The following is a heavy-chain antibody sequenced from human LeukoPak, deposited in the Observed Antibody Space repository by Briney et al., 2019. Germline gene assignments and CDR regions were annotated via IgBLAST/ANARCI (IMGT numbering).Heavy chain of an antibody. CDR3: ARFGAYSSGWYYFDY. CDR2: INHSGST. CDR1: GGSFSGYY. V-gene: IGHV4-34*01. D-gene: IGHD6-19*01. J-gene: IGHJ4*02. Sequence: SETLSLTCAVYGGSFSGYYWSWIRQPPGKGLEWIGEINHSGSTNYNPSLKSRVTISVDTSKNQFSLKLSSVTAADTAVYYCARFGAYSSGWYYFDYWGQGTLVTVSS.